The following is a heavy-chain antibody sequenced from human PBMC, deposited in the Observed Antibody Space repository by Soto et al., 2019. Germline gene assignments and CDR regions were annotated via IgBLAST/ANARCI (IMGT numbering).Heavy chain of an antibody. CDR2: ISYDGSNK. V-gene: IGHV3-30*18. Sequence: QVQLVESGGGVVQPGRSLRLSCAASGFTFSSYGMHWVRQAPGKGLEWVAVISYDGSNKYYADSVKGRFTISRDNSTNTLYLQMNSLRAEDTAVYYCAKDHLFRGEGGMDVWGQGTTVTVSS. CDR1: GFTFSSYG. CDR3: AKDHLFRGEGGMDV. D-gene: IGHD3-10*01. J-gene: IGHJ6*02.